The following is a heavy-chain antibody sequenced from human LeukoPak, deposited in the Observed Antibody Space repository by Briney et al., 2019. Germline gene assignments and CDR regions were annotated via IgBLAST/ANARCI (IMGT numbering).Heavy chain of an antibody. V-gene: IGHV3-23*01. Sequence: GGSLRPFSAASGFTFSSYAMSWVRQAPGKGLEWVSAISGSGGSTYYADSVKGRFTISRDNSKNTLYLQMNSLRAEDTAVYYCAKDRPIVVVQAAMGSWGQGNLGTVSS. D-gene: IGHD2-2*01. CDR3: AKDRPIVVVQAAMGS. CDR1: GFTFSSYA. J-gene: IGHJ5*02. CDR2: ISGSGGST.